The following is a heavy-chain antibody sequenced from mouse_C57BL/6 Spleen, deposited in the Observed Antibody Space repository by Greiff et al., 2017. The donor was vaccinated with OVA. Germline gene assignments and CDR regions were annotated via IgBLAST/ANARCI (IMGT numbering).Heavy chain of an antibody. D-gene: IGHD1-1*01. V-gene: IGHV14-2*01. Sequence: VQLKESGAELVKPGASVKLSCTASGFNITDYYMPWVKQRTEQGLEWIGRIDPEDGETKYAPTFQGKATITADTSSNTAYLQLSSLTSEDTAVYYCARPRDYGSSHWYFDVWGKGTTVTVSS. CDR1: GFNITDYY. J-gene: IGHJ1*03. CDR2: IDPEDGET. CDR3: ARPRDYGSSHWYFDV.